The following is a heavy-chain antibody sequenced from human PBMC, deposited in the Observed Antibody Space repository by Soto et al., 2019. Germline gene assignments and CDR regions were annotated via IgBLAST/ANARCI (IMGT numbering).Heavy chain of an antibody. CDR2: ISAHNGNT. CDR3: ARGRYGDY. Sequence: QVHLVQSGAEVKKPGASVKVSCRASGYTFTSYGITWVRQAPGQGLEWMGWISAHNGNTEYAQKLQGRVIVTRDTSTSTAYMELRSLRSDDTAVYYCARGRYGDYWGQGALVTVSS. CDR1: GYTFTSYG. D-gene: IGHD1-1*01. V-gene: IGHV1-18*01. J-gene: IGHJ4*02.